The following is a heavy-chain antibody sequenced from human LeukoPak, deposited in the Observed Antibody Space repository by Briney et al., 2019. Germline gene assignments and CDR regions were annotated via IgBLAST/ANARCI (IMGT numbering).Heavy chain of an antibody. D-gene: IGHD3-22*01. Sequence: SVKVSCKASGGTFSSYAISWVRQAPGQGLEWMGGIIPIFGTANYAQKFQGRVTMTRDTSTSTVYMELSSLRSEDTAVYYCARDYHPGYYDSSGPRYYFDYWGQGTLVTVSS. CDR2: IIPIFGTA. CDR1: GGTFSSYA. V-gene: IGHV1-69*05. J-gene: IGHJ4*02. CDR3: ARDYHPGYYDSSGPRYYFDY.